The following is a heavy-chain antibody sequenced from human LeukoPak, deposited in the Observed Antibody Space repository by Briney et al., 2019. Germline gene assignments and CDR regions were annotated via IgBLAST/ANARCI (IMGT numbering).Heavy chain of an antibody. CDR2: IYYSGST. J-gene: IGHJ6*02. CDR1: GGSISSYY. Sequence: SETLSLTCTVSGGSISSYYWSWIRQPPGKELECFGYIYYSGSTNYNPSLKNRVTISVDTSKNQFSLKLRSVTAADTAVYYCARSRGRRDILTGYFLYYYYGMDVWGQGTTVTVSS. V-gene: IGHV4-59*01. CDR3: ARSRGRRDILTGYFLYYYYGMDV. D-gene: IGHD3-9*01.